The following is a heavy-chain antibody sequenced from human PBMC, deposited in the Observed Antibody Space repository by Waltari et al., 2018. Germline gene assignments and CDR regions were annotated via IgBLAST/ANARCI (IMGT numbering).Heavy chain of an antibody. CDR2: VSAKSDFT. D-gene: IGHD1-7*01. J-gene: IGHJ4*02. CDR3: ARYISRGRELMS. V-gene: IGHV3-23*01. CDR1: GFVFGSYA. Sequence: EVQLLESGGGLVQPGGSLRLSFVASGFVFGSYAMTWVRQAPGKGLEWVSGVSAKSDFTNYADSVKGRFTISRDNSKNTLYLQMNSLRVEDAALYYCARYISRGRELMSWGQGTLVTVSS.